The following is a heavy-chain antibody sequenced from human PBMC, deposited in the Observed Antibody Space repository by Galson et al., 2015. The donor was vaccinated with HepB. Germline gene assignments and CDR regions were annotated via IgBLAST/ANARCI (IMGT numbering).Heavy chain of an antibody. CDR3: VHSRRDAGQLCNSPSCWPLYSYDH. CDR1: GFSLSTSGVG. Sequence: PALVKPTQTLTLTCSFSGFSLSTSGVGVGWIRQPPGKALEWLALIYWDDDERYRSSLKSRLTITKDTSKNQVVLTMTNMDPVDTATYYCVHSRRDAGQLCNSPSCWPLYSYDHWGQGTLVTVSS. CDR2: IYWDDDE. D-gene: IGHD2-2*01. J-gene: IGHJ4*02. V-gene: IGHV2-5*02.